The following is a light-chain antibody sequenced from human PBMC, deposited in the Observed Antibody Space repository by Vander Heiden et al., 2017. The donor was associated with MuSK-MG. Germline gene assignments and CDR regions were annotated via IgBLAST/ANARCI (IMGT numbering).Light chain of an antibody. CDR3: QQDNDLGT. J-gene: IGKJ1*01. CDR2: RAS. CDR1: QRVSFD. Sequence: EIVMTQSPATLSVSPGERATLSCRASQRVSFDLAWYQQKPGQAPRLLIYRASTRANGVPDRFSGSGFGTEFTLTISSLQSEDFAVYYWQQDNDLGTFGQGTKVEIK. V-gene: IGKV3-15*01.